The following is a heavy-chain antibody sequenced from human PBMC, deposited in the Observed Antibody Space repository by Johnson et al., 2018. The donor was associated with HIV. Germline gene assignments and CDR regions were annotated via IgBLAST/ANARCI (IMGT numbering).Heavy chain of an antibody. CDR1: GFTFSS. Sequence: QVQLLESGGGVVQPGRSLRLSCAASGFTFSSMHWDRQAPGKGLEWVAVISHDGSHKYYADSVKGRFTISRDNSKNTLYLQMNSLRAEDTAVYYCAKGASGSQRRGAFHIWGQGTMVTVSS. V-gene: IGHV3-30*18. D-gene: IGHD1-26*01. J-gene: IGHJ3*02. CDR2: ISHDGSHK. CDR3: AKGASGSQRRGAFHI.